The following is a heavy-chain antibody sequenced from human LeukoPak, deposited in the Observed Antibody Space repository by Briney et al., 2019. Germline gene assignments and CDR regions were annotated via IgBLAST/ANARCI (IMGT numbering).Heavy chain of an antibody. CDR3: AKDHGRAYYFDSSGPHAY. CDR2: ISGSVGNT. V-gene: IGHV3-23*01. Sequence: GGSLRLSCAASGFTFSNYVMSWVRQAPGKGLEWVSTISGSVGNTYYADSVKGRFTISRDNSKNTLYLQMNSLRAEDTAVYYCAKDHGRAYYFDSSGPHAYWGQGTLVTVSS. D-gene: IGHD3-22*01. J-gene: IGHJ4*02. CDR1: GFTFSNYV.